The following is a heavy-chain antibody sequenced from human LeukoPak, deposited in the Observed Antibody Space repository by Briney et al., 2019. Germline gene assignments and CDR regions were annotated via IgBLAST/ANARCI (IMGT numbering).Heavy chain of an antibody. J-gene: IGHJ4*02. D-gene: IGHD5-18*01. CDR2: IRSKANSYAT. CDR1: GLTFSGSA. V-gene: IGHV3-73*01. Sequence: GGSLRLSCAASGLTFSGSAMHWVRQASGKGLEWVGRIRSKANSYATAYAASVKGRFTISRDDSKNTPYLQMNSLKTEDTAVYYCTSRGYSYGSPSYYFDYWGQGTLVTVSS. CDR3: TSRGYSYGSPSYYFDY.